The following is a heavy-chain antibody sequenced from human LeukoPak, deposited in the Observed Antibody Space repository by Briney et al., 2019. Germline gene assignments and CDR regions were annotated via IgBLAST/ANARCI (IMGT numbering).Heavy chain of an antibody. V-gene: IGHV4-59*01. CDR2: IYYSGST. CDR1: GGSISSYY. CDR3: ARHGYYDILTGYYSGWFDP. J-gene: IGHJ5*02. Sequence: PSETLSLTCTVSGGSISSYYWSWIRQPPGKGLEWIGYIYYSGSTNYNPSLKSRVTISVDTSKNQFSLKLSSVTAADTAVYYCARHGYYDILTGYYSGWFDPWGQGTLVTVSS. D-gene: IGHD3-9*01.